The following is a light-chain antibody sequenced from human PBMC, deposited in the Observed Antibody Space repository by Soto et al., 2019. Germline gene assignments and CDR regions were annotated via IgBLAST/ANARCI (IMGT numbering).Light chain of an antibody. J-gene: IGKJ1*01. CDR3: QQYNSYSPWT. Sequence: DIQMTQSPSTLSASVGDRVTITCRASQSISSWLAWYQQKPGKAPKLLIYDASSLESGVPSRFSGSGSGTEFTLTIRTLQPDDFAPYYCQQYNSYSPWTFGQGTKVDIK. CDR1: QSISSW. V-gene: IGKV1-5*01. CDR2: DAS.